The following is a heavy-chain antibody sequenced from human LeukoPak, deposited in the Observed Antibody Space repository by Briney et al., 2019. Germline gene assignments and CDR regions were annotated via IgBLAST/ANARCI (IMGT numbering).Heavy chain of an antibody. V-gene: IGHV4-38-2*02. CDR2: IYQSGST. D-gene: IGHD3-3*01. CDR1: GYSISSGYY. CDR3: ASNTQQSYYDFWSGYYFGVWFDP. J-gene: IGHJ5*02. Sequence: SETLSLTCTVSGYSISSGYYWAWIRQAPGKGLECIGSIYQSGSTYYNPSLKSRVTISVDTSKNQFSLKLSSVTAADTAVYYCASNTQQSYYDFWSGYYFGVWFDPWGQGTLVTVSS.